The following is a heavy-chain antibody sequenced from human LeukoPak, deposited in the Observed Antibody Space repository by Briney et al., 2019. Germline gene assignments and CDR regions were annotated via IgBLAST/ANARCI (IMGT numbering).Heavy chain of an antibody. D-gene: IGHD4-17*01. Sequence: SVKVSCKASGGTFSSYAISWVRQAPGQGLEWMGGIIPIFGAANYAQKFQGRVTITADESTSTAYMELSSLRSEDTAVYYGARDRGDYGDYVLDYWGQGTLVTVSS. CDR2: IIPIFGAA. J-gene: IGHJ4*02. CDR1: GGTFSSYA. V-gene: IGHV1-69*13. CDR3: ARDRGDYGDYVLDY.